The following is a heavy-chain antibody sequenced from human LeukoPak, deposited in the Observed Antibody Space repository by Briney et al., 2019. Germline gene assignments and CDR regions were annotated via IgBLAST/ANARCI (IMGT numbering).Heavy chain of an antibody. Sequence: GASVKVSCKASGYTLTNYDINWVRQATGQGLDWIGWISAYNGNTNYAQKLQGRVTMTTDTSTSTAYMELRSLRSDDTAVYYCARDSTSRITIFGVPNDYWGQGTLVTVSS. V-gene: IGHV1-18*01. CDR3: ARDSTSRITIFGVPNDY. CDR2: ISAYNGNT. J-gene: IGHJ4*02. CDR1: GYTLTNYD. D-gene: IGHD3-3*01.